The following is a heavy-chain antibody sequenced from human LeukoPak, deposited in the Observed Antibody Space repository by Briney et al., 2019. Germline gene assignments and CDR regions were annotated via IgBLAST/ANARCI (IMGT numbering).Heavy chain of an antibody. D-gene: IGHD6-19*01. J-gene: IGHJ6*02. CDR3: ARLDLPSSGYGMDV. Sequence: SETLSLTCTVPGDSISTYYWSWIRQPPGKGLEWIGYIYYSGITDQNPSLKSRVTISVDTSKNQFSLKLSSVTAADTAVYYCARLDLPSSGYGMDVWGQGTTVTVSS. CDR1: GDSISTYY. CDR2: IYYSGIT. V-gene: IGHV4-59*08.